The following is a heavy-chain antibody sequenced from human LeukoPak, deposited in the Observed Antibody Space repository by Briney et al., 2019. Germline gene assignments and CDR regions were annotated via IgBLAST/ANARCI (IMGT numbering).Heavy chain of an antibody. D-gene: IGHD5-18*01. V-gene: IGHV3-21*01. CDR3: ARSTGGYSYGDPFGY. CDR1: GFTFSSYS. J-gene: IGHJ4*02. CDR2: ISSSSSSI. Sequence: GGSLRLSCAASGFTFSSYSMNWVRQAPGKGLEWVSSISSSSSSIYYAESLKGRFTISRDNAKSSLYLQMNGLRVEDTAVYYCARSTGGYSYGDPFGYWGQGTLVTVSS.